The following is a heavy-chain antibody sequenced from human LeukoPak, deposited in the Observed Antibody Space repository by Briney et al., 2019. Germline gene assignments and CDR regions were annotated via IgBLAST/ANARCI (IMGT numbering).Heavy chain of an antibody. J-gene: IGHJ4*02. CDR1: GGTFSSYA. CDR3: ARIGGASYYDSSGYHAGRDY. D-gene: IGHD3-22*01. Sequence: SVKVSCKASGGTFSSYAISWVRQAPGQGLEWMGGIIPIFGTANYAQKFQGRVTITADKSTSTAYMELSSLRSEDTAVYYCARIGGASYYDSSGYHAGRDYWGQGTLVTGSS. CDR2: IIPIFGTA. V-gene: IGHV1-69*06.